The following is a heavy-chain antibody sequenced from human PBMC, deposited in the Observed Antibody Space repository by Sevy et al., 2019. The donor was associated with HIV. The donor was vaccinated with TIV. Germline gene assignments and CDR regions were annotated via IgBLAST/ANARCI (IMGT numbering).Heavy chain of an antibody. V-gene: IGHV1-18*01. CDR3: AREGYGDYDYYFDY. CDR2: ISAYNGNT. D-gene: IGHD4-17*01. CDR1: GYTFTSYG. J-gene: IGHJ4*02. Sequence: ASVKVSCKASGYTFTSYGISWVRQAPGQGLEWMGWISAYNGNTNYAQKLQGRVTITTDTSTSTAYMELRSLRSDDTAVYYCAREGYGDYDYYFDYWGQGTLVTVSS.